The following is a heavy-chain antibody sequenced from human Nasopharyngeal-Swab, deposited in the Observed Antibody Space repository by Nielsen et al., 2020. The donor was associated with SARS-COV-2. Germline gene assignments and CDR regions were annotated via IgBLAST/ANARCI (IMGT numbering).Heavy chain of an antibody. D-gene: IGHD3-9*01. CDR1: GFTFSSYN. Sequence: GESLKISCAASGFTFSSYNMSWVRQAPGKGLEWVSSISSSSSYIYYADSVKGRFTISRDNAKNSLYLQMNSLRAEDTAVYYCARGCVLTGPSCYYYGMDVWGQGTTVTASS. J-gene: IGHJ6*02. CDR3: ARGCVLTGPSCYYYGMDV. CDR2: ISSSSSYI. V-gene: IGHV3-21*01.